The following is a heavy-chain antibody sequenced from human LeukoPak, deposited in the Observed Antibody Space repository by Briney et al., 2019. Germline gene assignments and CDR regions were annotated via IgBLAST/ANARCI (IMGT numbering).Heavy chain of an antibody. J-gene: IGHJ6*03. V-gene: IGHV3-30*02. D-gene: IGHD5-12*01. Sequence: GGSLRLSCAASGFTFSSYGMHWVRQAPGKGLEWVAFIRYDGSNKYYADSVKGRFTISRDNFENTLYLQMNSLRAEDTAVFYCAKGGGYEAQYYYYYMDVWGKGTTVTISS. CDR2: IRYDGSNK. CDR3: AKGGGYEAQYYYYYMDV. CDR1: GFTFSSYG.